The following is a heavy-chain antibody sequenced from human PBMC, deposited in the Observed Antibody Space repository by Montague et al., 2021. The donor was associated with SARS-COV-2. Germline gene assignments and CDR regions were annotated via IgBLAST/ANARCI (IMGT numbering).Heavy chain of an antibody. CDR2: INHSGST. V-gene: IGHV4-34*01. Sequence: SETLSLTCAVYGGSFSGYYWSWIRQPPGKGLEWIGEINHSGSTNYNPSLKRRVTISVDTYKYQFSLKLCSVIAADSAVYYCATGPFTVTTFYCYYDMDVWGQGTTVTVSS. J-gene: IGHJ6*02. CDR3: ATGPFTVTTFYCYYDMDV. CDR1: GGSFSGYY. D-gene: IGHD4-17*01.